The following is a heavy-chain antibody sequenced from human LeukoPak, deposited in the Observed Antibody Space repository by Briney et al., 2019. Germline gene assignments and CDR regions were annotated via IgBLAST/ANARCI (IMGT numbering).Heavy chain of an antibody. CDR1: GFTFRNYA. CDR3: AKDLDSGYGIQFDC. CDR2: ISGSGGTT. Sequence: GGSLRLSCAASGFTFRNYAMSWVRQAPGKGLEWVAHISGSGGTTSYADSVKGRFTISRDTSTNTLFLQMDSLRADDTAVFYCAKDLDSGYGIQFDCWGQGTLVTVSS. V-gene: IGHV3-23*01. D-gene: IGHD5-12*01. J-gene: IGHJ4*02.